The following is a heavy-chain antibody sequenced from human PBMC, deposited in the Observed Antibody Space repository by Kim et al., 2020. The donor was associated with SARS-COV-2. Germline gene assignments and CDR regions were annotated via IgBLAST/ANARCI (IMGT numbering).Heavy chain of an antibody. CDR2: ISSSSGYT. CDR1: GFTFSDYY. J-gene: IGHJ6*02. CDR3: ARSSITMVRTLVRVIGGMDV. D-gene: IGHD3-10*01. V-gene: IGHV3-11*06. Sequence: GGSLRLSCAASGFTFSDYYMSWIRQAPGKGLEWVSCISSSSGYTNYADSVKGRFTISRDNAKNSLYLQMNSLRAEDTAVYYCARSSITMVRTLVRVIGGMDVWGQGTTVTVSS.